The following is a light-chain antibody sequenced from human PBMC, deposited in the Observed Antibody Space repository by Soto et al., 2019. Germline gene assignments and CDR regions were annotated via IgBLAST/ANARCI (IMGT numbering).Light chain of an antibody. V-gene: IGKV1-5*03. CDR2: KAS. Sequence: DIQMTQSPSTLSASVGDRVTITCRASQSISSWLAWYQQKPGKAPKLLIYKASSLESGVPSRFSGSGSGTEFNLTISSLEADDFATYYCQPYNSYSKTFGQGTKVEIK. J-gene: IGKJ1*01. CDR1: QSISSW. CDR3: QPYNSYSKT.